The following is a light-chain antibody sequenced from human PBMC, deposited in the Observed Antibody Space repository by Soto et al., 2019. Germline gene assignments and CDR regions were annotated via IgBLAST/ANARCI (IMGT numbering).Light chain of an antibody. J-gene: IGKJ1*01. CDR3: QQTDSFPRT. CDR2: AAS. CDR1: QSISSY. Sequence: DIQMTQSPSSLSASVGDRVTITCRASQSISSYLNWYQHKPGKAPKLLIYAASSLQTGVPSRFSGSRSGTALPLTISSLQRDDFATYYCQQTDSFPRTFGQGTKVEMK. V-gene: IGKV1-39*01.